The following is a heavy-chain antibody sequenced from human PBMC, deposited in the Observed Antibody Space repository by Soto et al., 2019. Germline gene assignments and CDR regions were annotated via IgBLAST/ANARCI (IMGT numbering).Heavy chain of an antibody. J-gene: IGHJ4*02. CDR3: ARVPYDLVYYFDF. V-gene: IGHV4-59*07. D-gene: IGHD3-16*01. Sequence: QVQLRESGPGLVKPSDTLSLICTVSGGSISTYYWSWIRQPPGKGLEWIASVYYNGFTNYNPSLMSRVTMSVDTFRNQFSLRLNSVTAADTAMYYCARVPYDLVYYFDFWGQGTLVTVSS. CDR1: GGSISTYY. CDR2: VYYNGFT.